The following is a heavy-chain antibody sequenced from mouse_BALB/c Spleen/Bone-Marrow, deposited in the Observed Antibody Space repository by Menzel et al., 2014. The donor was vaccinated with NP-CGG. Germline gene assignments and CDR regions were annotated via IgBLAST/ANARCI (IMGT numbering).Heavy chain of an antibody. J-gene: IGHJ3*01. V-gene: IGHV1-54*01. CDR2: INPGSGDT. D-gene: IGHD4-1*01. Sequence: VQLQQSGAELVRPGTSVKVSCKASGYALTTYLIEWVKQRPGQGLEWIGVINPGSGDTHYNEKFKDKATLTADKSSSTAYMQLSSLTSDDSAVYFCARNANWLFTYWGQGTLVTVSA. CDR1: GYALTTYL. CDR3: ARNANWLFTY.